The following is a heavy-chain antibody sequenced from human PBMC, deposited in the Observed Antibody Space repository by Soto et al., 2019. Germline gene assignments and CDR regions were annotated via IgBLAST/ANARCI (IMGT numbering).Heavy chain of an antibody. J-gene: IGHJ2*01. Sequence: GGSLRLSCAASGFPFNTYDMPWVRQAPGTGEEWGPLLSYDEGNEYYADSVKGRFTISRDNYKDTLFLQMNSLRIEDTAVYYCARDAKRPPERPVLGRSYYGGNTFPKHFDLWGRGTLVTVSS. D-gene: IGHD3-10*01. V-gene: IGHV3-30*03. CDR1: GFPFNTYD. CDR3: ARDAKRPPERPVLGRSYYGGNTFPKHFDL. CDR2: LSYDEGNE.